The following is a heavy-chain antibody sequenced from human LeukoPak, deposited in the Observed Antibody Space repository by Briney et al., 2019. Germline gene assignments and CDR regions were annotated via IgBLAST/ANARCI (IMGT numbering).Heavy chain of an antibody. CDR3: ARDVLDH. J-gene: IGHJ4*02. CDR1: GFTFSSYA. V-gene: IGHV3-7*03. CDR2: IKQDGSEK. D-gene: IGHD2-2*03. Sequence: GGSLRLSCAASGFTFSSYAMSWVRQAPGKGLEWVANIKQDGSEKYYVGSVKGRFTISRDNAKNSLYLQMNSLRAEDMAVYYCARDVLDHWGQGTLVTVSS.